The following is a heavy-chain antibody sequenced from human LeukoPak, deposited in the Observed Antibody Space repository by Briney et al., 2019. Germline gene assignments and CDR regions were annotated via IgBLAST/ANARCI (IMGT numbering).Heavy chain of an antibody. V-gene: IGHV3-30-3*02. J-gene: IGHJ4*02. D-gene: IGHD6-19*01. Sequence: GGSLRLSCAASGFTFSSYAMHWVRQAPGKGLEWVAVISYDGSNKYYADSVKGRFTISRDNSKNTLYLQMNSLRAEDTAVYYCAKLLSYSSGWQYFDYWGQGTLVTVSS. CDR3: AKLLSYSSGWQYFDY. CDR2: ISYDGSNK. CDR1: GFTFSSYA.